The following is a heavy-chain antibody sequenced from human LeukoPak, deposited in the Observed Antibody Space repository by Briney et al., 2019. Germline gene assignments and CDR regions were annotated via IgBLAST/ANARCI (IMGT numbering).Heavy chain of an antibody. V-gene: IGHV3-23*01. D-gene: IGHD7-27*01. Sequence: GGSLRLSCAASGFTFSSYTMSWVRQAPGKGLEWVPTITTSDGNTYYADSVKGRFTVSRDNSKNTLFLQMNSLRAEDTAVYYCAKDGGLWVSAHWGDSWGRGTLVTVSS. CDR2: ITTSDGNT. CDR3: AKDGGLWVSAHWGDS. CDR1: GFTFSSYT. J-gene: IGHJ4*02.